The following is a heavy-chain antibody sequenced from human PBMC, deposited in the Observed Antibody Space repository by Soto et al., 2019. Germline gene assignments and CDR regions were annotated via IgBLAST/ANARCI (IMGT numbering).Heavy chain of an antibody. CDR3: AREGGDGYNLYAFDI. CDR1: GYTSTGYY. Sequence: GASVKVSCKASGYTSTGYYMHWVRQAPGQGLEWMGWINPNSGGTNYAQKFQGWVTMTRDTSISTAYMELSRLRSDDTAVYYCAREGGDGYNLYAFDIWGQGTMVTVSS. V-gene: IGHV1-2*04. D-gene: IGHD2-21*01. J-gene: IGHJ3*02. CDR2: INPNSGGT.